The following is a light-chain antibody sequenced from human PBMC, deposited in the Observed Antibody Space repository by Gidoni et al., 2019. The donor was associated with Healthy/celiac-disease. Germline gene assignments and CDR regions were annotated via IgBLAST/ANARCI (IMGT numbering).Light chain of an antibody. CDR1: HGISSY. J-gene: IGKJ3*01. CDR2: AAS. Sequence: AIRMTQSPSSFSASTGDRVTITCRASHGISSYLAWYQQKPGKAPKLLIYAASTLQSGVPSRFSGSGSGTDFTLTISCLQSEDFATYYCQQYYSYPPTCGPGTKVDIK. CDR3: QQYYSYPPT. V-gene: IGKV1-8*01.